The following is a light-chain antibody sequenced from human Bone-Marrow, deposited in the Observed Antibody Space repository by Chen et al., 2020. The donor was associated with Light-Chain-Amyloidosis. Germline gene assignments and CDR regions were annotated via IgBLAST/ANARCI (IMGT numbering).Light chain of an antibody. J-gene: IGLJ1*01. CDR2: EIS. CDR3: SSFSSSSTLFV. V-gene: IGLV2-14*01. CDR1: SSDVGGYNH. Sequence: QSALTQPASVSGSPGQSIAISCTGTSSDVGGYNHVSWYQQHPGKAPKLMIYEISNRPSGVSNRFSGSKSDNTASLTISELQAEVEADYFCSSFSSSSTLFVFGTGTMVTVL.